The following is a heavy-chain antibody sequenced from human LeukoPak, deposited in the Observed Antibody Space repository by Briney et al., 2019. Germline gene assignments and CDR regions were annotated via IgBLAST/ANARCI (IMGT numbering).Heavy chain of an antibody. V-gene: IGHV3-7*01. CDR2: IKEDGSET. D-gene: IGHD6-13*01. Sequence: GGSLRLSCAVSRFIFSNSWMSWVRQAPGKGLEWVANIKEDGSETRCVASVKGRFTISRDNAKSSLYLQMNSLRAEDTAVYYCARGRWVFDSWGQGTLVTVSS. CDR3: ARGRWVFDS. CDR1: RFIFSNSW. J-gene: IGHJ4*02.